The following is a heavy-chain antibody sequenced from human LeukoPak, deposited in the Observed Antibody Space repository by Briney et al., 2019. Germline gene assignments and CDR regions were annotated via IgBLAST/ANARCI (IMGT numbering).Heavy chain of an antibody. D-gene: IGHD3-3*01. CDR3: ARVLRFLEWSPFDAFDI. CDR1: GYTFTGYY. Sequence: ASVKVSCKASGYTFTGYYMHWVRQAPGQGLEWMGWINPNSGGTNYAQKFQGRVTMTRDTSISTAYMELSRLRSDDTAVYYCARVLRFLEWSPFDAFDIWGQGTMVTVSS. CDR2: INPNSGGT. V-gene: IGHV1-2*02. J-gene: IGHJ3*02.